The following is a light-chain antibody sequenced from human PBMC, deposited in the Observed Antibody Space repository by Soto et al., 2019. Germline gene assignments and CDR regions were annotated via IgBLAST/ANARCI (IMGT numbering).Light chain of an antibody. CDR3: CSYAGSPRYV. CDR2: DVS. CDR1: SSDVGGYNY. V-gene: IGLV2-11*01. J-gene: IGLJ1*01. Sequence: QSVLTQPRSVSGSPGQSVTISCTGTSSDVGGYNYVSWYQQHPGKAPKVMIYDVSERPSGVPDRFSGFKSGNTASLTISGLQADDEADYYCCSYAGSPRYVFGTGTKLTVL.